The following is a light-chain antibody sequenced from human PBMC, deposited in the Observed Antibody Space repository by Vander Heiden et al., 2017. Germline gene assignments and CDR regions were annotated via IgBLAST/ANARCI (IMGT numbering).Light chain of an antibody. Sequence: SYDLTQPPSVSVSPGQSARITCSGDALPKLYAYWYHQKPGQAPVLLIYNDNERPSGIPERFSGSRSGTTGTLTISGVQAEDEADYYCQSADSSGTYVVFGGGTKLTVL. V-gene: IGLV3-25*03. CDR2: NDN. CDR3: QSADSSGTYVV. J-gene: IGLJ2*01. CDR1: ALPKLY.